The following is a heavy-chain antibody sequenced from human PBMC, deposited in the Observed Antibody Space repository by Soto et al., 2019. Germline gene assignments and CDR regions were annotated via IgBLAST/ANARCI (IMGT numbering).Heavy chain of an antibody. CDR3: AREESNYYYGMDV. J-gene: IGHJ6*02. CDR2: IYTSGST. CDR1: GGSISSYY. V-gene: IGHV4-4*07. Sequence: PSETLSLTCTVSGGSISSYYWSWIRQPAGKGLEWIGRIYTSGSTNYNPSLKSRVTMSVDTSKNQFSLKLSSVTAADTAVYYCAREESNYYYGMDVWRQRTTVTVSS.